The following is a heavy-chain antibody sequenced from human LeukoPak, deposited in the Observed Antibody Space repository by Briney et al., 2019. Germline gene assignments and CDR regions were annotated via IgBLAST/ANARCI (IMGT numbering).Heavy chain of an antibody. CDR1: GYTFTSYA. D-gene: IGHD6-13*01. CDR3: ARGSSSSWRPPPFDY. Sequence: ASVKVSCKASGYTFTSYAISWVRQAPGQGLEWMGRIIPILGIANYAQKFQGRVTITADKSMSTAYMELSSLRSEDTAVYYCARGSSSSWRPPPFDYWGQGALVTVSS. CDR2: IIPILGIA. J-gene: IGHJ4*02. V-gene: IGHV1-69*04.